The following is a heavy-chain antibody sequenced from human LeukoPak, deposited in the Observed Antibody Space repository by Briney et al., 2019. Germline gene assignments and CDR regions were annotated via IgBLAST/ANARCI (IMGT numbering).Heavy chain of an antibody. CDR1: GFTFSTYN. CDR3: ARVKYDSSGYYVILDY. CDR2: ISSSGSTI. J-gene: IGHJ4*02. D-gene: IGHD3-22*01. V-gene: IGHV3-48*04. Sequence: GGSLRLSCAASGFTFSTYNMNWVRQAPGKGLEWVSYISSSGSTIYYADSVKGRFTISRDNARNSLYLQMNSLRAEDTAVYYCARVKYDSSGYYVILDYWGQGTLVTVSS.